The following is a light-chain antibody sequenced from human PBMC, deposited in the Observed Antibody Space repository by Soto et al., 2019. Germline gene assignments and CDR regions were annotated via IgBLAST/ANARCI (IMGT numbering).Light chain of an antibody. CDR1: QSISNW. CDR2: KAS. Sequence: DIQMTQSPSTLSASVGDTVTITCRASQSISNWLAWYQQKPGQAPKLLIHKASTLESGVPSRFSGSGSGTEFTLTISSLQPDDFATFYCQQYDRFPYTVGQGTKTGDQT. V-gene: IGKV1-5*03. J-gene: IGKJ2*01. CDR3: QQYDRFPYT.